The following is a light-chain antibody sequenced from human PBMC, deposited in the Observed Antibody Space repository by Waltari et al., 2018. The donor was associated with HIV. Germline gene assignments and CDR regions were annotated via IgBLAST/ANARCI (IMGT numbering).Light chain of an antibody. CDR2: DKH. CDR1: SSNIGANYA. CDR3: LSDDSRLSGSV. V-gene: IGLV1-40*01. J-gene: IGLJ1*01. Sequence: QSVLTQPPSVSGAPGQRVTISCTGSSSNIGANYAVHWYQPLPGTARKLLIFDKHHPPSAVPDRLAGSKSGTSASLVTTGIQADDEADYYYLSDDSRLSGSVFGPGTRVTVL.